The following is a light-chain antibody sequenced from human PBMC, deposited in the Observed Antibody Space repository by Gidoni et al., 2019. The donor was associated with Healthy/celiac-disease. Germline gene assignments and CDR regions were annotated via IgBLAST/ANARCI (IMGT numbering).Light chain of an antibody. Sequence: DIVLTQSPGTLSVSPGERATLSCRASQSVSSSYFAWYQQKPRQAPRLLIYGASSRATGIPDRFSGSGSGTDFTLTISRLEPEDFAVYYCQQYGSSPQTFGQGTKVEIK. CDR3: QQYGSSPQT. V-gene: IGKV3-20*01. CDR2: GAS. CDR1: QSVSSSY. J-gene: IGKJ1*01.